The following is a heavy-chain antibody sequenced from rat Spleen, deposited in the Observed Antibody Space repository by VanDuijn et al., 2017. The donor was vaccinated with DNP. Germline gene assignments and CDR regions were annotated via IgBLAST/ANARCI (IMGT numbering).Heavy chain of an antibody. CDR1: GFTLTDYF. D-gene: IGHD1-6*01. J-gene: IGHJ4*01. V-gene: IGHV5-7*01. CDR2: ISYDGSST. CDR3: TTCILPDYYAMDA. Sequence: EVQLVESGGGLVQPGRSLKISCEVSGFTLTDYFMAWVRQAPRKGLEWVATISYDGSSTYYRDSVKGRFTISRDNAKSTLYLQMDSLRSEDTATYYCTTCILPDYYAMDAWGQGTSVTVSS.